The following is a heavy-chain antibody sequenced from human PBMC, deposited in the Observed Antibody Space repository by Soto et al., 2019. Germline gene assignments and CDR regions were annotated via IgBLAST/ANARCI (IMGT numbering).Heavy chain of an antibody. Sequence: PGGSLRLSCEASGFTLSSSVMHWVRQAPGKRLEWLLVISVDGRNDLHAGAVKGRFTISRDISKNMVYLQMNDLRPDDTAMYFCAKEGHTSGRCGCFNIWGQGTMVTVSS. J-gene: IGHJ3*02. CDR2: ISVDGRND. D-gene: IGHD6-19*01. CDR3: AKEGHTSGRCGCFNI. V-gene: IGHV3-30*18. CDR1: GFTLSSSV.